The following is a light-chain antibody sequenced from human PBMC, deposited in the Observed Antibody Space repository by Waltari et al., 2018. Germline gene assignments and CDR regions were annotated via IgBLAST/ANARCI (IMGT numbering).Light chain of an antibody. V-gene: IGKV4-1*01. J-gene: IGKJ3*01. CDR2: WAS. CDR1: QSVLFSSNNRNY. Sequence: DIVMTQSPDSLAVSLGERAAIHCKSRQSVLFSSNNRNYLAWYQQKPGQSPKLVLYWASTRESGVPDRFSGSGSATDFTLTISSLQAEDVAVYYCQQYYSSPFTFGPGTKLEIK. CDR3: QQYYSSPFT.